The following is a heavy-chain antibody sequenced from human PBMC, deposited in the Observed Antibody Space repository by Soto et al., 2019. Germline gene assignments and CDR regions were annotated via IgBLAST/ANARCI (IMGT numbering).Heavy chain of an antibody. D-gene: IGHD4-17*01. V-gene: IGHV3-49*03. CDR3: TRDLPSTGGDHDYGAD. Sequence: GGSLRLSCTASGFTFGDYAMSWFRQAPGKGLEWVGFIRSKAYGGTTEYAASVKGRFTISRDDSKSIAYLQMNSLKTEDTAVYYCTRDLPSTGGDHDYGADWGQGTLVTVSS. J-gene: IGHJ4*02. CDR2: IRSKAYGGTT. CDR1: GFTFGDYA.